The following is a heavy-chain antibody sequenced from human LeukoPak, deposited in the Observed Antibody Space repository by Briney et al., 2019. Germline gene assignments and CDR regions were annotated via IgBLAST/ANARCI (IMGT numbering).Heavy chain of an antibody. Sequence: ASVKVSCKASGHTFTGYYMHWVRQAPGPGLEWMGWINPNSGGTNYAQKFQGRVTMTRDTSISTAYMELSRPRSDDTAVYYCAREISGNIGSGSLNWFDPWGQGTLVTVSS. V-gene: IGHV1-2*02. D-gene: IGHD3-22*01. CDR1: GHTFTGYY. J-gene: IGHJ5*02. CDR3: AREISGNIGSGSLNWFDP. CDR2: INPNSGGT.